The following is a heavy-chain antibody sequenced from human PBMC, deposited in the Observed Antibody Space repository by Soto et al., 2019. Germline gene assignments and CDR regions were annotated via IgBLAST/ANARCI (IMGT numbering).Heavy chain of an antibody. D-gene: IGHD3-3*01. CDR2: ISAYNGNT. CDR1: GYTFTSYC. CDR3: ARGGYDFWSGYYTAFDY. J-gene: IGHJ4*02. Sequence: ASVKVSCKASGYTFTSYCISWVRQAPGQGLEWMGWISAYNGNTNYAQKLQGRVTMTTDTSTSTAYMELRSLRSDDTAVYYCARGGYDFWSGYYTAFDYWGQGTLVTVSS. V-gene: IGHV1-18*01.